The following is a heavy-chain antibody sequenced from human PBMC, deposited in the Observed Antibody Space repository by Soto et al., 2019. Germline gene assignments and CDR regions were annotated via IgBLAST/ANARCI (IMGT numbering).Heavy chain of an antibody. CDR3: AGEVRSSSYYFDY. Sequence: GGSLRLSCAASGFTFSSYSMNWVRQAPGKGLEWVSSISSSSSYIYYADSVKGRFTISRDNAKNSLYLQMNSLRAEDTAVYYCAGEVRSSSYYFDYWGQGTLVTVSS. D-gene: IGHD6-6*01. J-gene: IGHJ4*02. V-gene: IGHV3-21*01. CDR2: ISSSSSYI. CDR1: GFTFSSYS.